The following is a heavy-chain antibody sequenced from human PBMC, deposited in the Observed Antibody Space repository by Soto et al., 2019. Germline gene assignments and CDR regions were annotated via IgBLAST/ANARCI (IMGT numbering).Heavy chain of an antibody. Sequence: VQLVESGGGLVQPGGSLRLSCSVFGFTFSSFGMHWVRQAPGKGLEWVAVIWHDGSNKYYADSVKGRFNISRDNFENTLYLQMNSLRAEDTAVYYCARDSGDVVGGQGTLVTVSS. V-gene: IGHV3-33*01. J-gene: IGHJ4*02. CDR3: ARDSGDVV. CDR2: IWHDGSNK. CDR1: GFTFSSFG. D-gene: IGHD2-15*01.